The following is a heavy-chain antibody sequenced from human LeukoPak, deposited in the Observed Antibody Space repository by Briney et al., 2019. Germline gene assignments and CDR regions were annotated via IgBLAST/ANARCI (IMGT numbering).Heavy chain of an antibody. Sequence: AASVKVSCKSSGYTFKTYAINWLRQAPGQGLEWVGWINPSNGNPTYAQGFTGRFVFSLDTSVSTAFLHISSLQIEDTAVYYCARDTPDGRVTKFDYWGQGTLVTVSS. CDR2: INPSNGNP. V-gene: IGHV7-4-1*02. J-gene: IGHJ4*02. D-gene: IGHD4-17*01. CDR1: GYTFKTYA. CDR3: ARDTPDGRVTKFDY.